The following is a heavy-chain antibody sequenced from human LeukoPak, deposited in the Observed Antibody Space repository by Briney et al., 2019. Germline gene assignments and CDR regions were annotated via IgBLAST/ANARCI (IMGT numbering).Heavy chain of an antibody. J-gene: IGHJ4*02. CDR2: ISAYNGNT. CDR3: ARGSSRITIFGVVITNDLDY. CDR1: GYTFTSYG. Sequence: ASVKVSCKASGYTFTSYGISWVRQAPGQGLEWMGWISAYNGNTNYAQKLQCRVTMTEDTSTDTAYMELSSLRSEDTAVYYCARGSSRITIFGVVITNDLDYWGQGTLVTVSS. V-gene: IGHV1-18*01. D-gene: IGHD3-3*01.